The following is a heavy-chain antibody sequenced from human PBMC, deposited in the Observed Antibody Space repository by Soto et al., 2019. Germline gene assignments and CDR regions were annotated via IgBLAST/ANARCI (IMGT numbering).Heavy chain of an antibody. CDR2: ISGSGGST. Sequence: VQLLESGGGLVQPGGSLRLSCAASGFTFSSYAMSWVRQAPGKGLEWVSAISGSGGSTYYADSVKGRFTISRDNSKMTLYLQMNSLRAEDTAVYYCAKDPGYFGGSSGFDYWGQGTLVTVSS. V-gene: IGHV3-23*01. J-gene: IGHJ4*02. CDR1: GFTFSSYA. D-gene: IGHD6-6*01. CDR3: AKDPGYFGGSSGFDY.